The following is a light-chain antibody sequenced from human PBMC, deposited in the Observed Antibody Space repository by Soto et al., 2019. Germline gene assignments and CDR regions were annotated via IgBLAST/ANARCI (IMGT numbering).Light chain of an antibody. Sequence: DIQMPQSPSSVSASVGDRVTITCRASQGISSWLAWYQQKPGKAPKLLIYAASSLQSGVPSRFSGSGSGTDFTLTISRLEPEDFAVYYCQQRRKWPPDFGQGTRLEIK. V-gene: IGKV1-12*01. CDR2: AAS. J-gene: IGKJ5*01. CDR3: QQRRKWPPD. CDR1: QGISSW.